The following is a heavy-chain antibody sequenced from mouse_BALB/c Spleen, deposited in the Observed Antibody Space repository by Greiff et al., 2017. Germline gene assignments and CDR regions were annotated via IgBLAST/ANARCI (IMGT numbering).Heavy chain of an antibody. D-gene: IGHD1-2*01. Sequence: EVQLQESGPGLVKPSQSLSLTCTVTGYSITSDYAWNWIRQFPGNKLEWMGYISYSGSTSYNPSLKSRISITRDTSKNQFFLQLNSVTTEDTATYYCARLRLPYYYAMDDWGQGTSVTVSS. CDR1: GYSITSDYA. CDR2: ISYSGST. CDR3: ARLRLPYYYAMDD. J-gene: IGHJ4*01. V-gene: IGHV3-2*02.